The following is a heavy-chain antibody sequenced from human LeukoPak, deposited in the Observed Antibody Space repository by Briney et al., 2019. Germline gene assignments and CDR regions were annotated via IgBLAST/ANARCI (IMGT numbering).Heavy chain of an antibody. D-gene: IGHD5-12*01. J-gene: IGHJ4*02. CDR3: SRGSALNRAYSGYDPPFHY. CDR2: INPNSGAT. CDR1: GSTFSDYY. Sequence: ASVKVSCKASGSTFSDYYMHWVRQAPGQGLEWMGWINPNSGATGYAQKFQGRVTMTRDTSISTADMELNSLRSDDTAMYYCSRGSALNRAYSGYDPPFHYWGQGTLVAVSS. V-gene: IGHV1-2*02.